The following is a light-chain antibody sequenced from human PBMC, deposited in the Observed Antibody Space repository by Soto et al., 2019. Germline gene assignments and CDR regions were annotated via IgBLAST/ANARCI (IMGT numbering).Light chain of an antibody. CDR2: YDS. Sequence: SYDLTQPPSVSVAPGKTARITCGGNNIGSKSVHWYQQKPGQAPVLVIYYDSDRPSGIPERFSGSNSGNTATLTISRVEAGDEADYYCQVWDSSSDHRAVFGGGTKLTVL. CDR1: NIGSKS. J-gene: IGLJ2*01. CDR3: QVWDSSSDHRAV. V-gene: IGLV3-21*04.